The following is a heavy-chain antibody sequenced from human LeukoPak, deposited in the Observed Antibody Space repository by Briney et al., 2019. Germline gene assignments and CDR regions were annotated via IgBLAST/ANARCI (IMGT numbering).Heavy chain of an antibody. CDR3: ASRYCSSTSCYMDDAFDI. J-gene: IGHJ3*02. CDR1: GGSISSGSYY. D-gene: IGHD2-2*02. V-gene: IGHV4-61*02. Sequence: SETLSLTCTVSGGSISSGSYYWSWIRQPAGKGLEWIGRIYTSGSTNYNPSLKSRVTISVDTSKNQFSLKLSSVTAADTAVYYCASRYCSSTSCYMDDAFDIWGQGTMVTVSS. CDR2: IYTSGST.